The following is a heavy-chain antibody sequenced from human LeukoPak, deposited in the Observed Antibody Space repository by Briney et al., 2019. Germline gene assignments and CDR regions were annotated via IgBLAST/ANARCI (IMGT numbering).Heavy chain of an antibody. D-gene: IGHD3-10*01. Sequence: GGSLRLSCAASGFTFSSYAMSWVRQAPGKRLEWVSAISGSGGSTYYADSVKGRFTISRDKSKITLYLQMNSLRAEDTAVYDCAKRMVRAVMYGMDVWGQGTTVTVSS. CDR3: AKRMVRAVMYGMDV. CDR2: ISGSGGST. CDR1: GFTFSSYA. J-gene: IGHJ6*02. V-gene: IGHV3-23*01.